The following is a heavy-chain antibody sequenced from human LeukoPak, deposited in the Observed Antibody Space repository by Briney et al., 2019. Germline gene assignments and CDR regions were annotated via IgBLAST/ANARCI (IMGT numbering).Heavy chain of an antibody. Sequence: SETLSLTCDVSGGSMNISYWCWIRQPAGGGVEWMGRIYATGSTDYNPALKSRMTMSIDTSKNQCSLKLTSVTAADTAVYFCARDKALDADGSGFYYNRGLDCWGQKTLVIVSS. V-gene: IGHV4-4*07. CDR3: ARDKALDADGSGFYYNRGLDC. J-gene: IGHJ4*02. CDR2: IYATGST. CDR1: GGSMNISY. D-gene: IGHD3-22*01.